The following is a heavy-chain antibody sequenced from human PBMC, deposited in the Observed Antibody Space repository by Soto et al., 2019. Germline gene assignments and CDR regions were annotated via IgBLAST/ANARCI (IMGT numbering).Heavy chain of an antibody. CDR2: ISSSSSYI. V-gene: IGHV3-21*01. CDR1: GFTFSSYS. J-gene: IGHJ6*02. Sequence: GGSLRLACAASGFTFSSYSMNWVRQAPGKGLEWVSSISSSSSYIYYADSVKGRFTISRDNAKNSLYLQMNSLRAEDTAVYYCARRIYGGTQGYYYGMDVWGQGTPVTVS. D-gene: IGHD3-10*01. CDR3: ARRIYGGTQGYYYGMDV.